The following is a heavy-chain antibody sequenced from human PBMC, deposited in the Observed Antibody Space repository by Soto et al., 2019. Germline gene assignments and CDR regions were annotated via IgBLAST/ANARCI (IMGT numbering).Heavy chain of an antibody. CDR2: INPSGGST. Sequence: QVQLVQSGAEVKKPGASVKVSCKASGYTFTSYYMHWVRQAPGQGLEWMGIINPSGGSTSYAQKFQGRVTMTRDTSTSTVYMELSSLRSEDTAVYYCARDTYYYGSGSTRDYYYMDVWGKGTTVTVSS. V-gene: IGHV1-46*03. J-gene: IGHJ6*03. CDR1: GYTFTSYY. D-gene: IGHD3-10*01. CDR3: ARDTYYYGSGSTRDYYYMDV.